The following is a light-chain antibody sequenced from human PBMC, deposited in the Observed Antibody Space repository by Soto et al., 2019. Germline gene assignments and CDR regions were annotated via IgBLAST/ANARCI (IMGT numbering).Light chain of an antibody. CDR2: DVT. Sequence: QAVVTQPASVSGSPGQSITISCTGTSSDINTYIYISWYQQHPGKAPKLIIYDVTNRPPGVSNRFSGSKSGNTASLTISGLQAEDEADYYCSSYTISTLVFATGTKVTVL. CDR3: SSYTISTLV. J-gene: IGLJ1*01. CDR1: SSDINTYIY. V-gene: IGLV2-14*03.